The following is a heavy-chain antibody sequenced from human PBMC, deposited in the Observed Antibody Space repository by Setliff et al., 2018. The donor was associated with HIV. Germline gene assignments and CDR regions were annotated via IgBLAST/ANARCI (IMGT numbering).Heavy chain of an antibody. V-gene: IGHV1-18*04. CDR1: GYTFTGYF. Sequence: ASVKVSCKASGYTFTGYFIHWVRLAPGQGLEWMGWISPFNLKTNFAQNFQGRVTLTTDTSTGTVFLELRSLRSDDTAMYYCARGGGTHSLPYFFDFWGQGTLVTVSS. J-gene: IGHJ4*02. CDR2: ISPFNLKT. CDR3: ARGGGTHSLPYFFDF.